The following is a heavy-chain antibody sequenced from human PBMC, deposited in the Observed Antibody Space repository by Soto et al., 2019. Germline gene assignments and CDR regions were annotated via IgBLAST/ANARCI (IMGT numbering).Heavy chain of an antibody. D-gene: IGHD3-16*01. CDR3: ASEITSTGYFDH. CDR2: IYHSGST. V-gene: IGHV4-30-2*01. CDR1: GGSISSGDYS. Sequence: QLQLQESGSGLVKPSQTLSLTCAVSGGSISSGDYSWSWIRQPPGKGLEWIGYIYHSGSTYYNPSPKSRVTIPLDRPKNHFPLKLSSVTAADTAVYYCASEITSTGYFDHWGQGTLVTVSS. J-gene: IGHJ4*02.